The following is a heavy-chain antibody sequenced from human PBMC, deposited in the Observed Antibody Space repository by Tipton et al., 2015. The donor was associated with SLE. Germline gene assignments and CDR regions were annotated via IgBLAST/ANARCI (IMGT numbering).Heavy chain of an antibody. CDR1: GGSISSYY. CDR2: IYTSGST. V-gene: IGHV4-4*08. D-gene: IGHD6-13*01. J-gene: IGHJ6*03. CDR3: ARSYSSSWYDYYYYMDV. Sequence: TLSLTCTVSGGSISSYYWSWIRQPPGKGLEWIGYIYTSGSTNYNPSLKSRVTISVDTSKNQFSLKLSSVTAADTAVYYCARSYSSSWYDYYYYMDVWGKGTTVTVSS.